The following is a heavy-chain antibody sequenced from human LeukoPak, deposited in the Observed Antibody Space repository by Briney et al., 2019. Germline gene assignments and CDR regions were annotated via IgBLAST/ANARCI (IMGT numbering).Heavy chain of an antibody. J-gene: IGHJ4*02. D-gene: IGHD5-18*01. CDR3: ARDRGGYSYGYYFDY. V-gene: IGHV4-39*07. CDR1: GGSISSYY. CDR2: IYYSGST. Sequence: SETLSLTCTVSGGSISSYYWSWIRQPPGKGLEWIGSIYYSGSTYYNPSLKSRVTISVDTSKNQFSLKLSSVTAADTAVYYCARDRGGYSYGYYFDYWGQGTLVTVSS.